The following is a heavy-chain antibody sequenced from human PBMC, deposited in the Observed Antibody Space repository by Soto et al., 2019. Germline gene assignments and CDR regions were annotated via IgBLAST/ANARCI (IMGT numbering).Heavy chain of an antibody. D-gene: IGHD6-13*01. V-gene: IGHV1-3*01. Sequence: ASVKVSCKASGYTFTSYAMHWVRQAPGQRLEWMGWINAGNGNTKYSQKFQGRVTITRDTSASTAYMELSSPRSEDTAVYYCARDSSSWPITYYFDYWGQGTLVTVSS. CDR2: INAGNGNT. J-gene: IGHJ4*02. CDR1: GYTFTSYA. CDR3: ARDSSSWPITYYFDY.